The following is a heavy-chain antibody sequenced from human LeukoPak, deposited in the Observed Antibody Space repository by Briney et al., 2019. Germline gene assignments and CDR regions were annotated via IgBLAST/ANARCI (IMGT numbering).Heavy chain of an antibody. CDR2: FDTGDGET. V-gene: IGHV1-24*01. CDR1: GYTLTELS. D-gene: IGHD3-10*01. Sequence: ASVKVSCKVSGYTLTELSMHWVRQAPGKGLEWMGGFDTGDGETHYAQNFQGRVTMPEDTSTDTAYPELSSLRSDDTAMYYCATDQRGAGLGFRYGSGSFNGLDVWGQGTTVTVSS. J-gene: IGHJ6*02. CDR3: ATDQRGAGLGFRYGSGSFNGLDV.